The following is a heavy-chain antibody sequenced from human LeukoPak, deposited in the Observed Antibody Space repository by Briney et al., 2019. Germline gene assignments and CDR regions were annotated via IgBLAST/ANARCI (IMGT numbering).Heavy chain of an antibody. V-gene: IGHV4-4*07. Sequence: SETLSLTCTVSGGSISSYYWSWIRQPAGKGLEWIGRIYTSGSTNYNPSLKSRVTMSVDTSKNQFSLKLSSVTAADTAVYYCARDLEGPFVYHDSSGPNWFDPWGQGTLVTVSS. D-gene: IGHD3-22*01. CDR3: ARDLEGPFVYHDSSGPNWFDP. CDR1: GGSISSYY. CDR2: IYTSGST. J-gene: IGHJ5*02.